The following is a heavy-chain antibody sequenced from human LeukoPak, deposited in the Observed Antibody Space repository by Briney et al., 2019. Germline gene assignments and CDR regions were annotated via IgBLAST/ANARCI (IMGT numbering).Heavy chain of an antibody. Sequence: SQTLSLTCAISGDSVSSNSAAWNWMRQSPSRGLEWLGRTYYRSKWYNNYAVSVKSRVTINPDTSRNQFSLQLNSVTPEDTAVYYCARDLTGDLVFDYWGQGTLVTVSS. D-gene: IGHD3-9*01. J-gene: IGHJ4*02. V-gene: IGHV6-1*01. CDR2: TYYRSKWYN. CDR1: GDSVSSNSAA. CDR3: ARDLTGDLVFDY.